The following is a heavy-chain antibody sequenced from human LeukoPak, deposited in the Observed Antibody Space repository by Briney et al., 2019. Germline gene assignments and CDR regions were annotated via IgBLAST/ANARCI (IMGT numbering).Heavy chain of an antibody. D-gene: IGHD3-22*01. V-gene: IGHV4-34*01. J-gene: IGHJ4*02. CDR1: SGSFSGYY. CDR2: INHSGST. CDR3: ARVDDYYDSRPHYFDY. Sequence: SETLSLTCAVYSGSFSGYYWSWIRQPPGKGLEWIGEINHSGSTNYNPSLKSRVTISVDTSKNQFSLKLSSVTAADTAVYYCARVDDYYDSRPHYFDYWGQGTLVTVSS.